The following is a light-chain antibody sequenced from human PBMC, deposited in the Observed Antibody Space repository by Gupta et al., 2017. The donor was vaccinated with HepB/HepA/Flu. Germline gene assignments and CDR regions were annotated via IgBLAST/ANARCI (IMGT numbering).Light chain of an antibody. Sequence: EIVLTLSPDTLSLSPGERATLSCRASQSVSTYIDWYKQKPGQAPRLHIYDISHRDTGIPARFSDSGSGKDFTLTISGLEPEDFAVYYCQQRGNWPLITLGQGTRLQIK. CDR2: DIS. CDR3: QQRGNWPLIT. CDR1: QSVSTY. J-gene: IGKJ5*01. V-gene: IGKV3-11*01.